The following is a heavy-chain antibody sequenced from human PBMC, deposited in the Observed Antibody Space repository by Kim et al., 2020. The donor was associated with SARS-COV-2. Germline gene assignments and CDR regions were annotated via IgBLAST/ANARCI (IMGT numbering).Heavy chain of an antibody. V-gene: IGHV1-69*13. J-gene: IGHJ6*02. CDR1: GGTFSSYA. Sequence: SVKVSCKASGGTFSSYAISWVRQAPGQGLEWMGGIIPIFGTANYAQKFQGRVTITADESTSTAYLELSSLRSEDTAVYYCARGRFLEWLSDQSYYYGMDVWGQGTTVTVSS. CDR2: IIPIFGTA. CDR3: ARGRFLEWLSDQSYYYGMDV. D-gene: IGHD3-3*01.